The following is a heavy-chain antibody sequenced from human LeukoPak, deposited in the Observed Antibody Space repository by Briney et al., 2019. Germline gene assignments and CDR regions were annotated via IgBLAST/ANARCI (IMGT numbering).Heavy chain of an antibody. V-gene: IGHV3-33*01. J-gene: IGHJ4*02. CDR3: ARGTYYYDSSGYYNLDY. D-gene: IGHD3-22*01. CDR1: GFTFSSYG. CDR2: IWYDGSNK. Sequence: GGSLRLSCAASGFTFSSYGMHWVRQAPGKGLEWVAVIWYDGSNKYYADSVKGRFTISRDNSKNTLYLQMNSLRAEDTAVYYCARGTYYYDSSGYYNLDYWGQGTLVTVSS.